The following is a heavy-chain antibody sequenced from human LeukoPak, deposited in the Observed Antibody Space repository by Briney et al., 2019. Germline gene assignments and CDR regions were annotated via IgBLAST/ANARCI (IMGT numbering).Heavy chain of an antibody. CDR2: ISYDGSNK. Sequence: GGSLRLSCAASGFTFSSYGMHWVRQAPGKGLEWVAVISYDGSNKYYADSVKGRFTISRDNSKNTLYLQMNSLRAEDTAVYYCAEGKRFLEPGRYYYYYGMDVWGQGTTVTVSS. D-gene: IGHD3-3*01. CDR1: GFTFSSYG. CDR3: AEGKRFLEPGRYYYYYGMDV. V-gene: IGHV3-30*18. J-gene: IGHJ6*02.